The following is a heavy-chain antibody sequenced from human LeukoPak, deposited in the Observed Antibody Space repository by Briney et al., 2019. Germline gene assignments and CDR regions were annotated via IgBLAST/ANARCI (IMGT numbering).Heavy chain of an antibody. V-gene: IGHV1-69*04. Sequence: ASVKVSCMASGGSFSSYGFTWVRQAPGQGLEWMGRITPVLGVANYAQKFQGRVTIIADKFTSTVYMELSSLRSEDTAVYYCARARRVRGVSPEYSWFDPWGQGTLVTVSS. CDR3: ARARRVRGVSPEYSWFDP. J-gene: IGHJ5*02. CDR1: GGSFSSYG. D-gene: IGHD3-10*01. CDR2: ITPVLGVA.